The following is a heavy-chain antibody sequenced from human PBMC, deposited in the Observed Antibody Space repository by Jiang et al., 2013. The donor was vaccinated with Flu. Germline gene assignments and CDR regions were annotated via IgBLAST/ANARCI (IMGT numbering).Heavy chain of an antibody. CDR1: GGSISSYY. J-gene: IGHJ2*01. CDR3: ARLRYSSGWYENWYFDL. D-gene: IGHD6-19*01. Sequence: LLKPSETLSLTCTVSGGSISSYYWSWIRQPPGKGLEWIGYIYYSGSTNYNPSLKSRVTISVDTSKNQFSLKLSSVTAADTAVYYCARLRYSSGWYENWYFDLWGRGTLVTVSS. CDR2: IYYSGST. V-gene: IGHV4-59*08.